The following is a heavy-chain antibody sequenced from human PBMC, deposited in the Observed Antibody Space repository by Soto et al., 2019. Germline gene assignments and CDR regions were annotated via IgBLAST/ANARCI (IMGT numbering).Heavy chain of an antibody. D-gene: IGHD3-10*01. CDR2: INGGNGNT. V-gene: IGHV1-3*01. CDR1: GYTFTRYA. Sequence: ASVKVSCKASGYTFTRYAIHWVRQAPGQRLEWMGWINGGNGNTKYSQKFQDRVTITRDTSASTSYMELSSLRSEDTAVYYCARDTYYGSGSHNYMDVWGKGTTVTVSS. CDR3: ARDTYYGSGSHNYMDV. J-gene: IGHJ6*03.